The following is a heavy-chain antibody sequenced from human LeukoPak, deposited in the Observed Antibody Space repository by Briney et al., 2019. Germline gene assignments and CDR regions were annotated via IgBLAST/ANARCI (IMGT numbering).Heavy chain of an antibody. J-gene: IGHJ4*02. CDR3: ARRATTQRGHSYGLDY. CDR1: GFTFSSYG. V-gene: IGHV3-23*01. D-gene: IGHD5-18*01. Sequence: GGSLRLSCAASGFTFSSYGMSWVRQAPGKGLEWVSTISSSGSSTYYADSVKGHFTISRDNSKSTLSLQMNSLRAEDTAIYYCARRATTQRGHSYGLDYWGQGTLVTVSS. CDR2: ISSSGSST.